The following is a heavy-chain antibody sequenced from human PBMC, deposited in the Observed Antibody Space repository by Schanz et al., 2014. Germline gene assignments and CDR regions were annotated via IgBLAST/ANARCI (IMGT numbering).Heavy chain of an antibody. Sequence: QGQLVQSESELKKPGASVRVSCKASGYTFTRFGMNWVRQAPGQGLEWMGKIIPILGMENYAQKFQGRVTITADISTSTAYMDLSSLRSDDTAVYYCARDIQYHYDTSGPVGAFDIWGQGTVVTVSS. CDR2: IIPILGME. CDR3: ARDIQYHYDTSGPVGAFDI. V-gene: IGHV1-69*09. J-gene: IGHJ3*02. D-gene: IGHD3-22*01. CDR1: GYTFTRFG.